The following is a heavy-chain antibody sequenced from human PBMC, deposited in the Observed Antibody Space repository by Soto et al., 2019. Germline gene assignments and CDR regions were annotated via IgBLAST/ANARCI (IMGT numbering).Heavy chain of an antibody. CDR2: INPGDSDT. J-gene: IGHJ4*02. D-gene: IGHD3-22*01. V-gene: IGHV5-51*01. CDR1: GYSFTTYW. Sequence: PGESLKISCKGSGYSFTTYWIGWVRQMPGKGLEWMAIINPGDSDTRYSPSFQGQVTISADKSISTAYLQWSSLEASDTAMYYCAIRRSTMIVVVITGDDYWGQGTLVTVSS. CDR3: AIRRSTMIVVVITGDDY.